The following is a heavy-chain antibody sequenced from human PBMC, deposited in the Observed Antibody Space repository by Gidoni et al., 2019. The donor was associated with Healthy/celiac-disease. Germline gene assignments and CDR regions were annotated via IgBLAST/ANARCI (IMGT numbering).Heavy chain of an antibody. D-gene: IGHD1-26*01. J-gene: IGHJ3*02. CDR3: ARAGAADAFDI. V-gene: IGHV3-9*01. CDR2: ISWNSGSI. CDR1: GFTFDDYA. Sequence: EVQLVESGGGLVQPGRSLRLSCAAFGFTFDDYAMHWVRQAPGKGLEWVSGISWNSGSIGYADSVKGRFTISRDNAKNSLYLQMNSLRAEDTALYYCARAGAADAFDIWGQGTMVTVSS.